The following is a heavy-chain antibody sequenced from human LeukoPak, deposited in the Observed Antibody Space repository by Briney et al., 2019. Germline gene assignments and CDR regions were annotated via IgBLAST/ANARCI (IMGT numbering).Heavy chain of an antibody. CDR3: ARDVAYYGMDV. CDR1: GYTFTSYA. Sequence: ASVKVSCKASGYTFTSYAMHWVRQAPGQRLEWMGWINAGNGNTKYSQKFQGRVTITRDTSASTAYMELSNLRSEDTAVYYCARDVAYYGMDVWGKGTTVTVSS. V-gene: IGHV1-3*01. J-gene: IGHJ6*04. CDR2: INAGNGNT.